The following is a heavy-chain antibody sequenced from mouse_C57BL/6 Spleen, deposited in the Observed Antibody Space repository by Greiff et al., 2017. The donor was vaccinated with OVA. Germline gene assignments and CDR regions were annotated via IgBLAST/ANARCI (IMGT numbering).Heavy chain of an antibody. V-gene: IGHV5-9-1*02. CDR3: TRVGTTVRFDY. CDR1: GFTFSSYA. CDR2: ISSGGDYI. Sequence: EVKLVESGEGLVKPGGSLKLSCAASGFTFSSYAMSWVRQTPEKRLEWVAYISSGGDYIYYADTVKGRFTISRDNARNTLYLQMSSLKSEDTAMYYCTRVGTTVRFDYWGQGTTLTVSS. J-gene: IGHJ2*01. D-gene: IGHD1-1*01.